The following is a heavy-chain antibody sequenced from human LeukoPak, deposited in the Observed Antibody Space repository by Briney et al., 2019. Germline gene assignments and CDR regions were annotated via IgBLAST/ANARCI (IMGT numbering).Heavy chain of an antibody. CDR3: ARDSITIFGVPGGWFDP. CDR2: IYYSGST. V-gene: IGHV4-30-4*08. J-gene: IGHJ5*02. Sequence: SQTLSLTCTVSGGSISSGDYYWSWIRQPPGKGLEWIGYIYYSGSTYYNPSLKSRVTIPVDTSKNQFSLKLSSVTAADTAVYYCARDSITIFGVPGGWFDPWGQGTLVTVSS. CDR1: GGSISSGDYY. D-gene: IGHD3-3*01.